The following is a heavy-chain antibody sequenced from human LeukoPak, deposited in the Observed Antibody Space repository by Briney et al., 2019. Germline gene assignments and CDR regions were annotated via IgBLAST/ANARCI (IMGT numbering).Heavy chain of an antibody. CDR2: ISSSSSYI. CDR3: ARHVVAVGFDY. V-gene: IGHV3-21*01. Sequence: GGSLRLSCAASGFTFSSYSMNWVRQAPGKGLEWVSSISSSSSYIYYADSVMGRFTISRDNANNSLYLQMNSLRAEDTAVYYCARHVVAVGFDYWGQGTLVTVSS. D-gene: IGHD3-22*01. CDR1: GFTFSSYS. J-gene: IGHJ4*02.